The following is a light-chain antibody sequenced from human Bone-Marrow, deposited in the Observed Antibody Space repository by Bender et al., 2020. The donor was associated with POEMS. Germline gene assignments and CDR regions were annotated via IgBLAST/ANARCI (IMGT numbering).Light chain of an antibody. J-gene: IGLJ1*01. CDR1: SSNIGAHA. Sequence: QSVLTQPPSASGTPGQRVTISCSGGSSNIGAHAVNWYQHLPGTAPKLLIYSSHRRPSEVPDRFSGSKSGTSASLAISGLRSENEAKYYCATWDDSLYVFGTGTKVTVL. V-gene: IGLV1-44*01. CDR3: ATWDDSLYV. CDR2: SSH.